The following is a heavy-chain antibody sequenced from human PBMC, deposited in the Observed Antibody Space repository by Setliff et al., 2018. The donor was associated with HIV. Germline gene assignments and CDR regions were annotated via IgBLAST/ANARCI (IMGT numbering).Heavy chain of an antibody. Sequence: ASVKVSCKASGGTFSSYAISWVRQAPGQGLEWMGGIIPILGIANYAQKFQGRVTITADKSTSTAYMELSSLRSEDTAVYYCARAHYDYVWGSYRHIDYWGQGTLVTVSS. D-gene: IGHD3-16*02. V-gene: IGHV1-69*10. CDR1: GGTFSSYA. J-gene: IGHJ4*02. CDR2: IIPILGIA. CDR3: ARAHYDYVWGSYRHIDY.